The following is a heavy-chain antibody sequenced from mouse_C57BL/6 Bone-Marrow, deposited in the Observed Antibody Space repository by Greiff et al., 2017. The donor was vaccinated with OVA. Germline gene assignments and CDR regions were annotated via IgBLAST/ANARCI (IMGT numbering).Heavy chain of an antibody. V-gene: IGHV1-55*01. CDR1: GYTFTSYW. J-gene: IGHJ4*01. D-gene: IGHD1-1*01. CDR3: ASGIYYYGSHYAMDY. Sequence: QVQLQQPGAELVKPGASVKMSCKASGYTFTSYWITWVKQRPGQGLEWIGDIYPGSGSTNYNEKFKSKATLTVDTSSSAAYMQLSSLTSEDSSVYYCASGIYYYGSHYAMDYWGQGTSVTVSS. CDR2: IYPGSGST.